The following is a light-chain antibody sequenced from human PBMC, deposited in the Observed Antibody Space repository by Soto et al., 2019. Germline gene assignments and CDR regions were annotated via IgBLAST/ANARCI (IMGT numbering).Light chain of an antibody. CDR3: CSYVGSSTFVV. V-gene: IGLV2-23*02. J-gene: IGLJ2*01. Sequence: QSALTQPASVSGSPGQSITISCTGTSSDVGSYNLVSWYQQHPGKAPKLMIYEVSKRPSGVSNRFSGSKSGNTASLTISGLQAGDEADYHCCSYVGSSTFVVFGGGTKLTVL. CDR2: EVS. CDR1: SSDVGSYNL.